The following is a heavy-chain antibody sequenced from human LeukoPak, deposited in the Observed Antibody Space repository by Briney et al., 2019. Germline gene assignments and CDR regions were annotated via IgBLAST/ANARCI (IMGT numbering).Heavy chain of an antibody. Sequence: ASVKVSCKASGYTFTGFYMHWVRQAPGQGLEWMGRINPNSGGTNYAKKFQGRITMTRDTSISTDYMELSRLRSDDTAVYYCASGGGSYGDMWGQGTMVTVSS. CDR2: INPNSGGT. CDR3: ASGGGSYGDM. D-gene: IGHD1-26*01. V-gene: IGHV1-2*06. CDR1: GYTFTGFY. J-gene: IGHJ3*02.